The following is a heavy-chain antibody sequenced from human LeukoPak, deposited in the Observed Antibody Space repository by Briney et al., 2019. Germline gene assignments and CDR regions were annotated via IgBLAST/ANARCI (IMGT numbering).Heavy chain of an antibody. Sequence: SETLSLTCTVSGGSISSYYWNWIRQPPRKGLEWIGYIYYSGITNYNPSLKSRVTISVDTSKSQFSLKLSSVTAADTAVYYCARAGRWEGRPHAFDIWGQGTMVTVSS. V-gene: IGHV4-59*01. J-gene: IGHJ3*02. D-gene: IGHD1-26*01. CDR2: IYYSGIT. CDR3: ARAGRWEGRPHAFDI. CDR1: GGSISSYY.